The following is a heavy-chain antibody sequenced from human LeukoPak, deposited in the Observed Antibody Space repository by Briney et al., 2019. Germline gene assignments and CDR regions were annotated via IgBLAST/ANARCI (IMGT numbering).Heavy chain of an antibody. J-gene: IGHJ5*02. D-gene: IGHD2-2*01. CDR3: ARGYCSSTSCWWFDP. CDR1: GFTFSSYA. CDR2: ISYDGSNK. V-gene: IGHV3-30*04. Sequence: GGSLRLSCAASGFTFSSYAMHWVRQAPGKGLEWVAVISYDGSNKYYADSVKGRFTISRDNAKNSLYLQMNSLRAEDTAVYYCARGYCSSTSCWWFDPWGQGTLVTVSS.